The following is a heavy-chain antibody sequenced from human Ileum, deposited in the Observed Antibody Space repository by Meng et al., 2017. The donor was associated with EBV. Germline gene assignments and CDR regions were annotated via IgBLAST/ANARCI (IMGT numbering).Heavy chain of an antibody. CDR1: GGSISSSNYY. CDR2: IYNSGST. V-gene: IGHV4-30-4*01. CDR3: ARGQKGYFDL. J-gene: IGHJ2*01. Sequence: VELPGSGPGLVKPSQPLSFTCTVSGGSISSSNYYWSWIRQPPGKGLEWSGHIYNSGSTYYNPSLKSRITISVDTSKNQFSLKLSSVTAADTAVYYCARGQKGYFDLWGRGTLVTVSS.